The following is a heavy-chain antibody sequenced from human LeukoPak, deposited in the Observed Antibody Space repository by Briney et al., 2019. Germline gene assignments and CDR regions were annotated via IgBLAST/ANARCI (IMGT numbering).Heavy chain of an antibody. CDR2: ISYNGRT. CDR3: ASLRVPGDFDY. V-gene: IGHV4-34*01. Sequence: SETLSLTCAVYGGSFSGYYWSWIRQPPGKGLEWIGSISYNGRTYYNPSLKSRITMSVDTSKNHFSLKLSSVTAADTAIYYCASLRVPGDFDYWGQGTLVTVSS. J-gene: IGHJ4*02. CDR1: GGSFSGYY. D-gene: IGHD1-14*01.